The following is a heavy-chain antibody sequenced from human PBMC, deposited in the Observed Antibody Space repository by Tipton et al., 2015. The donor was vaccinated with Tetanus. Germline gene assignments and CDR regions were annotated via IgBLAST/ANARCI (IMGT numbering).Heavy chain of an antibody. D-gene: IGHD1-7*01. V-gene: IGHV1-2*02. J-gene: IGHJ4*02. CDR2: INPNSGGT. Sequence: QSGAEVKKPGASVKVSCKASGYTFTGYYMHWVRQAPGQGLEWMGWINPNSGGTNYAQKSQGRVTMTRDTSISTAYMEVSRLRSEDTAVYYCVRGPPPESDWNYLIDFWGQGALVTVSS. CDR3: VRGPPPESDWNYLIDF. CDR1: GYTFTGYY.